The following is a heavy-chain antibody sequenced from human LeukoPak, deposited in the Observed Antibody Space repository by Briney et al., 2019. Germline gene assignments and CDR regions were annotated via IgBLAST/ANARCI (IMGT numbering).Heavy chain of an antibody. CDR3: AKGFYFGSGSYRYFDY. J-gene: IGHJ4*02. Sequence: QPGGSLRLSCAASGFTFSSYAMSWVRPAPGKGLEGVSTISGSGDSTYYADSVKGRFTISRDNSKNTLYLQMNSLRAEDTAVYFCAKGFYFGSGSYRYFDYWGQGTLVTVSS. CDR1: GFTFSSYA. D-gene: IGHD3-10*01. V-gene: IGHV3-23*01. CDR2: ISGSGDST.